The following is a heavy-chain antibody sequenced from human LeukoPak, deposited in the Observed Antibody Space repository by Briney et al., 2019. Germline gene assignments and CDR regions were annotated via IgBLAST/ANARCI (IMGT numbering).Heavy chain of an antibody. Sequence: GGSLILSCAASGFTFSSYEMNWVRQAPGKGLEWVSYISSSGSTMYYADSVKGRFTISRDNAKNSLYLQMNSLRAEDTAVYYCASPGEGYCSGGNCYYFDYWGQGTLVTVSS. V-gene: IGHV3-48*03. CDR2: ISSSGSTM. J-gene: IGHJ4*02. CDR1: GFTFSSYE. CDR3: ASPGEGYCSGGNCYYFDY. D-gene: IGHD2-15*01.